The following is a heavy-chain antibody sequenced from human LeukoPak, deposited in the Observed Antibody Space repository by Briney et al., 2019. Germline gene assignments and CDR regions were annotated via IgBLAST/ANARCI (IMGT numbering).Heavy chain of an antibody. V-gene: IGHV4-38-2*02. J-gene: IGHJ5*02. CDR3: ARDIGYCSGGSCYPRGAWFDP. D-gene: IGHD2-15*01. CDR1: GYSISSGYY. Sequence: SETLSLTCTVSGYSISSGYYWGWIRQPPGKGLEWIGSIYHSGSTYYNPSLKSRVTISVDTSKNQFSLKLSSVTAADTAVYYCARDIGYCSGGSCYPRGAWFDPWGQGTLVTVSS. CDR2: IYHSGST.